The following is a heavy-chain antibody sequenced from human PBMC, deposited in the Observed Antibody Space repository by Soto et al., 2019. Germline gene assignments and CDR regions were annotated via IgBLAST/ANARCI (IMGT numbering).Heavy chain of an antibody. J-gene: IGHJ6*02. D-gene: IGHD3-3*01. Sequence: QVQLQESGPGLVKPSGTLSLTCAVSGGSISSSNWWSWDRQPPGKGLEWIGEIYHSGSTNYNPSLKSRVTISVDKSKNQFSVKLSSVTAADTAVYYCARDLRDTILLWAYGMDVWGQGTTVTVSS. CDR2: IYHSGST. V-gene: IGHV4-4*02. CDR3: ARDLRDTILLWAYGMDV. CDR1: GGSISSSNW.